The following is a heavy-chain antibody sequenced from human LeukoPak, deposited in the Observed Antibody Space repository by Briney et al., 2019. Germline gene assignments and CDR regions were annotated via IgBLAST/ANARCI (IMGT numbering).Heavy chain of an antibody. J-gene: IGHJ4*02. CDR1: GFTFSSYA. CDR2: ISGSGGST. V-gene: IGHV3-23*01. Sequence: GGSLRLSCAASGFTFSSYAMSWVRQAPGKGLEWVSAISGSGGSTYYADSVKGRFTISRDNSKNTLYLQMNSLRAEDTAVYYCATDDYGDYTPDYWGQGTLVTVSS. CDR3: ATDDYGDYTPDY. D-gene: IGHD4-17*01.